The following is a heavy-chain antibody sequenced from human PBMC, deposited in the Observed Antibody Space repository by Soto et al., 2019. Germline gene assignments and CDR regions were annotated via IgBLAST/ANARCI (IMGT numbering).Heavy chain of an antibody. D-gene: IGHD2-15*01. CDR2: IIPIFGTA. V-gene: IGHV1-69*12. CDR3: ASRVGYCSGGSCYAVFYY. J-gene: IGHJ4*02. Sequence: QVQLVQSGAEVKKPGSSVKVSCKASGGTFSSYAISWVRQAPGQGLEWMGGIIPIFGTANYAQKFQGRVTITADESTSTAYMELSSLRSEDTAVYYCASRVGYCSGGSCYAVFYYWGQGTLVTVSS. CDR1: GGTFSSYA.